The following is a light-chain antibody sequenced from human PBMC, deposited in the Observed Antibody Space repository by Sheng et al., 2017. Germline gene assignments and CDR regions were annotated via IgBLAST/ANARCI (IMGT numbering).Light chain of an antibody. Sequence: DIQMTQSPSSLSASVGDRVTITCRASQPIYNYLNWYQQKPGKAPKLLIYAASSLESVVPSRFSGSGSGTDFTLTISSLQPEDFATYYCQQSDSIPITFGQGTRLEI. CDR1: QPIYNY. CDR2: AAS. J-gene: IGKJ5*01. V-gene: IGKV1-39*01. CDR3: QQSDSIPIT.